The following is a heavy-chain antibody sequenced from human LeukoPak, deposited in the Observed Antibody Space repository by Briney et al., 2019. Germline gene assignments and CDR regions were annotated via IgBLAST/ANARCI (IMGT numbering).Heavy chain of an antibody. CDR1: SSSSYY. D-gene: IGHD3-9*01. V-gene: IGHV3-23*01. CDR3: AKDRTFDWSPNDY. J-gene: IGHJ4*02. Sequence: SSSSYYWGWIRQPPGKGLEWVSAISGSGGSTYYADSVKGRFTISRDNSKNTLYLQMNSLRAEDTAVYYCAKDRTFDWSPNDYWGQGTLVTVSS. CDR2: ISGSGGST.